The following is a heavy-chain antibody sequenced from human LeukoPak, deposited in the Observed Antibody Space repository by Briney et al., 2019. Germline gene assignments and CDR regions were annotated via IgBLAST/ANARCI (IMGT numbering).Heavy chain of an antibody. J-gene: IGHJ4*02. Sequence: ASVKVSCKASGYTFTGYYMHWVRQAPGQGLEWMGWINPNSGGTNYAQKFQGRVTMTRDTSIRTAYMELSRLRSDDTAVYYCARDTAAGDPYYFDYWGQGTLVTVSS. CDR2: INPNSGGT. CDR1: GYTFTGYY. V-gene: IGHV1-2*02. D-gene: IGHD6-13*01. CDR3: ARDTAAGDPYYFDY.